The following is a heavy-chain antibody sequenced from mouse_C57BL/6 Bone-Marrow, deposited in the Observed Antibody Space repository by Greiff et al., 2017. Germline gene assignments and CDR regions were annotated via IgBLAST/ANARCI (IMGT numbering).Heavy chain of an antibody. Sequence: EVHLVESGGGLVKPGGSLKLSCAASGFTFSDYGMHWVRQAPEKGLEWVAYISSGSSTIYYADTVKGRFTISRDNAKNTLFLQMTSLGSEDTAMYYCARPGWAWFAYWGQGTLVTVSA. CDR2: ISSGSSTI. V-gene: IGHV5-17*01. CDR3: ARPGWAWFAY. CDR1: GFTFSDYG. J-gene: IGHJ3*01. D-gene: IGHD3-1*01.